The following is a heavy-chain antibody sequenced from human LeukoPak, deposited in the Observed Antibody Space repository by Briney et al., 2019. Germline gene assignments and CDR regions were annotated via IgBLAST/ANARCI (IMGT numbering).Heavy chain of an antibody. V-gene: IGHV3-48*04. D-gene: IGHD5-12*01. CDR1: GFTVSSNY. J-gene: IGHJ4*02. CDR2: ISSSSSTI. CDR3: AGDPDGYSGYDDY. Sequence: GGSLRLSCAASGFTVSSNYMSWVRQAPGKGLEWVSYISSSSSTIYYADSVKGRFTISRDNAKNSLYLQMNSLRAEDTAVYYCAGDPDGYSGYDDYWGQGTLVTVSS.